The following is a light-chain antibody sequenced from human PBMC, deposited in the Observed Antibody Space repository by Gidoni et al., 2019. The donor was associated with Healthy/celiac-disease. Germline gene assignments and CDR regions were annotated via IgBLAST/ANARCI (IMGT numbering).Light chain of an antibody. CDR3: GTWDSSLRVV. V-gene: IGLV1-51*01. J-gene: IGLJ3*02. Sequence: QSVLTQPPSVSAAPGQKVTITCSGSSSHIGNNYVSWYQQLPGTAPKLLIYVNNKRPSVFPDRFSGSKSGTSATLGITVLQTGDEADYYCGTWDSSLRVVFGGGTKLTVL. CDR1: SSHIGNNY. CDR2: VNN.